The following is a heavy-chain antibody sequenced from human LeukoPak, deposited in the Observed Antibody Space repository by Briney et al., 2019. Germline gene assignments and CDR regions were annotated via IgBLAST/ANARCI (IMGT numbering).Heavy chain of an antibody. CDR3: AKGVSSSWYNWFDP. CDR1: GFTFSSYA. J-gene: IGHJ5*02. D-gene: IGHD6-13*01. CDR2: ISGSGSST. Sequence: GGSLRLSSAASGFTFSSYAMSWVRQAPGKGLEWVSAISGSGSSTYYADSVKGRFTISRDNSKNTLYLQMNSLRAEDTAVYYCAKGVSSSWYNWFDPWGQGTLVTVSS. V-gene: IGHV3-23*01.